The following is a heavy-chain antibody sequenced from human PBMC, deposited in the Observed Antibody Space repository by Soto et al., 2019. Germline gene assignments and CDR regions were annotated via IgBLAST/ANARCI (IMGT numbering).Heavy chain of an antibody. CDR1: GGSFSGYY. Sequence: QSQTLSLTCAVYGGSFSGYYWSWIRQPPGKGLEWIGEINHSGSTNYNPSLKSRVTISVDTSKNQFSLKLSSVTAADTAVYYCARGIYYGDYARGDAFDIWGQGTMVTVSS. CDR3: ARGIYYGDYARGDAFDI. D-gene: IGHD4-17*01. J-gene: IGHJ3*02. V-gene: IGHV4-34*01. CDR2: INHSGST.